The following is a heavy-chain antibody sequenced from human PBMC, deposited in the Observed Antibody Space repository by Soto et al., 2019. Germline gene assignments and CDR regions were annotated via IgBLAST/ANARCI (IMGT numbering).Heavy chain of an antibody. D-gene: IGHD2-15*01. CDR2: INAGNGNT. J-gene: IGHJ4*02. Sequence: ASVKVSCKASGYTFTSYSMHWVRHAPGQRLEWMGWINAGNGNTKYSQKFQGRVTITRDTSASTAYMELSSLRSEDTAVYYCARDCSGGSCYYFDYWGQGTLVTVSS. V-gene: IGHV1-3*01. CDR3: ARDCSGGSCYYFDY. CDR1: GYTFTSYS.